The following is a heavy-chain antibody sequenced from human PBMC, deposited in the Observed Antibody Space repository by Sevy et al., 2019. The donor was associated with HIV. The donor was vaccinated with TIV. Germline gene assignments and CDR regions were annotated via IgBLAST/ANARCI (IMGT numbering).Heavy chain of an antibody. CDR1: GFTFGDYA. Sequence: GGSLRLSCTASGFTFGDYAMSWIRQAPGKGLEWVGIIRSKAYGGTTEYAASVKGRFTISRDDSKSIAYLQMNSLKTEDTAVYYCTSHPDIVATEVLYYFDYWGQRTLVTVSS. D-gene: IGHD5-12*01. V-gene: IGHV3-49*03. J-gene: IGHJ4*02. CDR3: TSHPDIVATEVLYYFDY. CDR2: IRSKAYGGTT.